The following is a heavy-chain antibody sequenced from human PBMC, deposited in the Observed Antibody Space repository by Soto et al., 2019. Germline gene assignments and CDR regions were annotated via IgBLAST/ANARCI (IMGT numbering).Heavy chain of an antibody. CDR1: GYTFTGYY. Sequence: ASVKVSCKASGYTFTGYYMHWVRQAPGQGLEWMGWINPNSGGTNYAQKFQGRVTMTRDTSISTAYMELSRLRSDDTAVYYCARIRDSSGYLDYCGQRTLVTVSS. V-gene: IGHV1-2*02. CDR3: ARIRDSSGYLDY. CDR2: INPNSGGT. D-gene: IGHD3-22*01. J-gene: IGHJ4*02.